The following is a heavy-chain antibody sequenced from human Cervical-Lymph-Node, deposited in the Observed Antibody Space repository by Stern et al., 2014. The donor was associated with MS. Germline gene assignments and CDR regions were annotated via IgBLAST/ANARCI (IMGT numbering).Heavy chain of an antibody. CDR2: IISSSRYI. CDR1: GFTFSGYT. V-gene: IGHV3-21*01. Sequence: EVQLVESGGGLVKPGGSLRLSCTGSGFTFSGYTMNWVRQAPGKGLEWVSSIISSSRYIYYSDSVKGRFTISRDNVNSSAYLHMDSLRVEDTAVYFGARGKDGRWAHWGQGTLVTVSS. J-gene: IGHJ1*01. CDR3: ARGKDGRWAH. D-gene: IGHD4-23*01.